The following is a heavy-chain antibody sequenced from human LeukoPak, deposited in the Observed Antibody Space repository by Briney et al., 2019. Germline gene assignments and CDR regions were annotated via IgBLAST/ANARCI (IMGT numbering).Heavy chain of an antibody. D-gene: IGHD3-22*01. CDR1: GFSFSDAW. J-gene: IGHJ4*02. V-gene: IGHV3-15*04. Sequence: GGSLRLSCAASGFSFSDAWMSWVRQIPGKGLEWVGRIESKTDGGTTDYAAPVKGRFTISRDDSTNTLYLQMISLRPEDTAVYYCAKDGPSSFLYDTSGYYFDFWGQGTLVTVSS. CDR3: AKDGPSSFLYDTSGYYFDF. CDR2: IESKTDGGTT.